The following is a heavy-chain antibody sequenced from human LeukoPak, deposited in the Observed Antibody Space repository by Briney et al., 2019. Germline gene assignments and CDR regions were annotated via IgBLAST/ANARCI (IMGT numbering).Heavy chain of an antibody. V-gene: IGHV3-7*01. CDR3: ARVAVGPYYYYMDV. J-gene: IGHJ6*03. D-gene: IGHD1-26*01. CDR1: GFTFSSYW. CDR2: IKQDGSEK. Sequence: GGSLRLSCAASGFTFSSYWMSWVRQAPGKGLEWVANIKQDGSEKYYVDSVKGRFTISRDNAKNSLYLQMNSLRAEDTAVYYCARVAVGPYYYYMDVWGKGTTVTVSS.